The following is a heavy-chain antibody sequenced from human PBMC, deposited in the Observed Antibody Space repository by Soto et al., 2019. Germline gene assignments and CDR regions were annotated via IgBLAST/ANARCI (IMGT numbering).Heavy chain of an antibody. V-gene: IGHV4-30-4*01. CDR1: GGSISSGDYY. D-gene: IGHD3-9*01. CDR2: IYYSGST. Sequence: QVQLQESGPGLVKPSQTLSLTCTVSGGSISSGDYYWSWIRQPPGKGLEWIGYIYYSGSTYYNPSLESRVTISVDTSKNQFSLKLSSVTAADTAVYYCARAPDILAGYDYYYGMDVWGQGTTVTFSS. CDR3: ARAPDILAGYDYYYGMDV. J-gene: IGHJ6*02.